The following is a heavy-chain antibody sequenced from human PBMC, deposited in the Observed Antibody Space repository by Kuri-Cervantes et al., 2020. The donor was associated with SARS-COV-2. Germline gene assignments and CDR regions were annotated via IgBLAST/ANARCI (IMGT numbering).Heavy chain of an antibody. CDR3: ARDLTGGDDAFDI. V-gene: IGHV4-61*01. D-gene: IGHD7-27*01. J-gene: IGHJ3*02. CDR1: GYSISSGYY. Sequence: GSLRLSCAVSGYSISSGYYWSWIRQPPGKGLEWIGYIYYSGSTNYNPSLKSRVTLSVDTSKNQFSLKLSSVTAADTAVYYCARDLTGGDDAFDIWGQGTMVTVSS. CDR2: IYYSGST.